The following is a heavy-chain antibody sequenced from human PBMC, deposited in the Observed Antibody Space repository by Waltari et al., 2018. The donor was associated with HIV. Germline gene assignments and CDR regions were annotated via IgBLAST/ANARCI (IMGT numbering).Heavy chain of an antibody. CDR3: ARDKLGDPAPV. D-gene: IGHD1-26*01. CDR2: IGSGGTT. J-gene: IGHJ6*02. CDR1: GFIFSSYS. Sequence: EAPLVESGGAFVQTGGSLRVSCVGTGFIFSSYSMNWVRQAPGKGLEWVAYIGSGGTTIYADSVKGRFTISRDNAKNSVFLQMNSLREDDTAIYFCARDKLGDPAPVWGQGTTVTVSS. V-gene: IGHV3-48*02.